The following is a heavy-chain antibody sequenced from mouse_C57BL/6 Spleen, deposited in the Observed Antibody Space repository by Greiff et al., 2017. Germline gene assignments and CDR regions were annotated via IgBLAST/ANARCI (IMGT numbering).Heavy chain of an antibody. D-gene: IGHD2-1*01. J-gene: IGHJ4*01. Sequence: QVQLQQPGAELVRPGSSVKLSCKASGYTFTSYWMHWVKQRPIQGLEWIGNIDPSDSETHYNQKFKDKATLTVDKSSSTAYMQLSSLTSEDSAVYYCARRRNGKGGAMGYWGQGTSVTVSS. CDR3: ARRRNGKGGAMGY. CDR1: GYTFTSYW. V-gene: IGHV1-52*01. CDR2: IDPSDSET.